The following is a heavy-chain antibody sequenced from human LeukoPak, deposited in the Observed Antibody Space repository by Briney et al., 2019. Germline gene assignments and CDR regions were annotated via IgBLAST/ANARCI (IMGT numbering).Heavy chain of an antibody. CDR2: IYHSGST. J-gene: IGHJ4*02. CDR3: ARGGNWINY. V-gene: IGHV4-30-2*01. Sequence: SQTLSLTCTVSGGSISSGGYSWSWIRQPPGKGLEWIGYIYHSGSTYYNPSLKSRVTISVDRSKNQFSPKLSSVTAADTAVYYCARGGNWINYWGQGTLVTVSS. CDR1: GGSISSGGYS. D-gene: IGHD1-1*01.